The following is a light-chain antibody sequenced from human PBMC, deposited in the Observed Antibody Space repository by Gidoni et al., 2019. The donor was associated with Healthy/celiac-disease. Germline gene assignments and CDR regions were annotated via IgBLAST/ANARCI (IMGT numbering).Light chain of an antibody. Sequence: DIQLTRSPSSLSASVGDKVTITCRASQTISSYLNWYQQKPGKAPKLLIYAASSLQSGVPSRFSGSGSGTDFTLTISSLQAEDFAIYYCQQSYSTPITFGGGTKVEIK. CDR2: AAS. J-gene: IGKJ4*01. CDR3: QQSYSTPIT. V-gene: IGKV1-39*01. CDR1: QTISSY.